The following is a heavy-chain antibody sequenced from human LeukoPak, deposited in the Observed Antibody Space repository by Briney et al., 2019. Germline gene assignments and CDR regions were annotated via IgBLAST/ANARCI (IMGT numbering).Heavy chain of an antibody. CDR2: ISSTGTIT. V-gene: IGHV3-48*01. J-gene: IGHJ5*02. CDR3: ARAGTEVDYGDYRNWFDP. D-gene: IGHD4-17*01. CDR1: GFTFSTYS. Sequence: QTGGSLRLSCAASGFTFSTYSMSWVRQAPGKGLEWVAIISSTGTITYYADSVKGRFTISRDNAKNSLYLQMNSLRAEDTAVYYCARAGTEVDYGDYRNWFDPWGQGTLVTVSS.